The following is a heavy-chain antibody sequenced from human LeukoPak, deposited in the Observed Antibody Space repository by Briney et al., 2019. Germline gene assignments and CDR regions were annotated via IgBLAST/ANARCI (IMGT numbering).Heavy chain of an antibody. Sequence: PSETLSLTCTVSGGSISSGSYYWSWIRQPAGKGLEWIGHIYVSGGTKYNPSLESRVTISIDTSKNQLSLRLSSVTAADTAVYYCTREKSYGYIRADSWGQGTLVAVSS. CDR2: IYVSGGT. CDR3: TREKSYGYIRADS. V-gene: IGHV4-61*09. CDR1: GGSISSGSYY. J-gene: IGHJ4*02. D-gene: IGHD3-16*01.